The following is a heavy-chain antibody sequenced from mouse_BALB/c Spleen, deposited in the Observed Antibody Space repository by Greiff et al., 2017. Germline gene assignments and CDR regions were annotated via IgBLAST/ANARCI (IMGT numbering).Heavy chain of an antibody. CDR1: GYTFTDYA. V-gene: IGHV1-67*01. J-gene: IGHJ3*01. CDR3: ARAAMITTGFAY. D-gene: IGHD2-4*01. Sequence: QVQLQQSGPELVRPGVSVKISCKGSGYTFTDYAMHWVKQSHAKSLEWIGVISTYSGNTNYNQKFKGKATMTVDKSSSTAYMHLNSLTSEDSAVYYSARAAMITTGFAYWGQGTLVTVSA. CDR2: ISTYSGNT.